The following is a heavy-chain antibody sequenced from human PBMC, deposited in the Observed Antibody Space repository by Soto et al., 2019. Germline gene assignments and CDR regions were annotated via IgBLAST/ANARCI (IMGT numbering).Heavy chain of an antibody. Sequence: GGSLRLSCAASGFTFSSYWMSWVRQAPGKGLEWVANIKQDGSEKYYVDSVKGRFTISRDNAKNSLYLQMNSLRAEDTAVYYCARDRYSYYDFWSGSLPYYYYGMDDWGKGTTVSVSS. V-gene: IGHV3-7*01. J-gene: IGHJ6*04. CDR2: IKQDGSEK. D-gene: IGHD3-3*01. CDR1: GFTFSSYW. CDR3: ARDRYSYYDFWSGSLPYYYYGMDD.